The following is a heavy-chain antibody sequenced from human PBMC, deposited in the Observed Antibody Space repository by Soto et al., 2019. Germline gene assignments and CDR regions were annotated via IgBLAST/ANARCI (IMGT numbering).Heavy chain of an antibody. Sequence: QVGLLQSGTEVKRPGSSGKVSCKASGVPFISYAFAWVRQAPGRGLEWVGRINPASQIRNYGQSLQGRVTITTDTATTTAYMELSGLTSEDTAVYYCARMRLAGLDHWGQGALGTV. CDR3: ARMRLAGLDH. CDR1: GVPFISYA. V-gene: IGHV1-69*09. CDR2: INPASQIR. D-gene: IGHD2-21*01. J-gene: IGHJ4*02.